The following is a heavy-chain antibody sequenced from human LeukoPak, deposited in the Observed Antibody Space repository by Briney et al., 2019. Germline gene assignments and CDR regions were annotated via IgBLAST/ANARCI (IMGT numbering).Heavy chain of an antibody. D-gene: IGHD2/OR15-2a*01. V-gene: IGHV3-33*01. CDR1: GFTLSSYD. Sequence: GSLRLSCAASGFTLSSYDMHWVRQAPGKGLEWVAVMWSDGSNKYHADSVKGRFTISRDNSKNTLYLQMNSLRAEDTAVYYCARNSALDYWGQGTLVTVSS. CDR2: MWSDGSNK. CDR3: ARNSALDY. J-gene: IGHJ4*02.